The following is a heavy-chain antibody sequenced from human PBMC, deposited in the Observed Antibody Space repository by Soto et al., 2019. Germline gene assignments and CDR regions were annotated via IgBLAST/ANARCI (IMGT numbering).Heavy chain of an antibody. J-gene: IGHJ6*02. CDR2: IIPIFGTA. V-gene: IGHV1-69*13. Sequence: SVKVSCKASGGTFSSYAISWVRQAPGQELEWMGGIIPIFGTANYAQKFQGRVTITADESTSTAYMELSSLRSEDTAVYYCAREDSSFYYYGMDVWGQGTTVTVSS. D-gene: IGHD6-19*01. CDR1: GGTFSSYA. CDR3: AREDSSFYYYGMDV.